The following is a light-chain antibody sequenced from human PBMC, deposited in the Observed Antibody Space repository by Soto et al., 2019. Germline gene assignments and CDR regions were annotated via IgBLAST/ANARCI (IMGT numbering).Light chain of an antibody. J-gene: IGLJ1*01. CDR3: SSYAGSNNFV. CDR1: STDVGGLNY. V-gene: IGLV2-14*01. CDR2: EVT. Sequence: QSVLTQPASVSGSPGQSITISCTGSSTDVGGLNYVSWYQQHPGKAPKLVIFEVTDRPSGISDRFSGSKSGNTASLTISGLQAEDEADYYCSSYAGSNNFVFGTGTKVTVL.